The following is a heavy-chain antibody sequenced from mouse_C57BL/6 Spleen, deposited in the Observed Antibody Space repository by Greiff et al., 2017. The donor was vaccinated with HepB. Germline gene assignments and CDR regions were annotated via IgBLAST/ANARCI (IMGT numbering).Heavy chain of an antibody. CDR3: AKRRRDYYGSSYGDY. V-gene: IGHV1-81*01. Sequence: VQLQQSGAELARPGASVKLSCKASGYTFTSYGISWVKQRTGQGLEWIGEIYPRSGNTYYNEKFKGKATLTADKSSSTAYMELRSLTSEDSAVYFCAKRRRDYYGSSYGDYWGQGTTLTVSS. CDR1: GYTFTSYG. CDR2: IYPRSGNT. D-gene: IGHD1-1*01. J-gene: IGHJ2*01.